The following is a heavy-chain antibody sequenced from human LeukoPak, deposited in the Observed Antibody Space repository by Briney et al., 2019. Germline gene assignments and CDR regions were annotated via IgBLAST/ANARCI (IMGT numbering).Heavy chain of an antibody. Sequence: GGSLRLSCAASGLSFSSYGMSWVRQAPGQGLEWVSSISGNGASIYYADSVKGRFTISRDNSKNTLYLQMNSLRAEDTAVYYCARDPEWELPKGYFDYWGQGTLVTVSS. CDR1: GLSFSSYG. CDR2: ISGNGASI. CDR3: ARDPEWELPKGYFDY. V-gene: IGHV3-23*01. D-gene: IGHD1-26*01. J-gene: IGHJ4*02.